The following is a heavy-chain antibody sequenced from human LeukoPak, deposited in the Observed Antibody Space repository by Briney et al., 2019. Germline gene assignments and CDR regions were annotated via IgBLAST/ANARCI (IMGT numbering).Heavy chain of an antibody. Sequence: PSETLSLTCTVSGGSISSFSYYWGWVRQPPGEGLNWIGSIYYSGSTYYNPSLKSRITMSVDTSKSLFSLKLNSVTAADAAVYYCARLKARYSSPFYFDYWGQGTLVTVSS. CDR2: IYYSGST. CDR3: ARLKARYSSPFYFDY. J-gene: IGHJ4*02. V-gene: IGHV4-39*01. D-gene: IGHD6-13*01. CDR1: GGSISSFSYY.